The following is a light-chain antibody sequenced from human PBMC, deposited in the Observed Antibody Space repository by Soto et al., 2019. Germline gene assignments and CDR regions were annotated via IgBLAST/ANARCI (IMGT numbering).Light chain of an antibody. CDR1: QSISRRY. J-gene: IGKJ1*01. CDR3: QHYGISRT. Sequence: EIVLTQAPGTLALSPGERATLSCRASQSISRRYLAWYQQKPGQAPRLLIYDASSRAPGIPDWCSGSGSETDFPLTISRLEHEDFAVYFYQHYGISRTFGQGTKVEI. CDR2: DAS. V-gene: IGKV3-20*01.